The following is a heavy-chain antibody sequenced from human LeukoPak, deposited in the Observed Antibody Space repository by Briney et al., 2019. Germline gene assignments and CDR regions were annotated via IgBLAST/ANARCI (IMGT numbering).Heavy chain of an antibody. CDR1: GFTFSSYA. D-gene: IGHD6-19*01. V-gene: IGHV3-23*01. Sequence: GGSLRLSCAASGFTFSSYAMSWVRQAPGKGLEWVSAISGSGGSTYYADSVKGRFTISRDNSKNTLYLQMNSLRAEDTAVYYCASLGGYSSGWPEYFQHWGQGTLVTVSS. CDR2: ISGSGGST. J-gene: IGHJ1*01. CDR3: ASLGGYSSGWPEYFQH.